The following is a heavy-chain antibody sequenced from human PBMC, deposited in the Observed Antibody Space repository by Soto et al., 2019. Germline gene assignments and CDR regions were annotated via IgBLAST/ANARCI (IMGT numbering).Heavy chain of an antibody. D-gene: IGHD6-6*01. CDR1: GYSFTSYW. CDR3: ARHAEYIGDGSGRYYYGMDV. Sequence: PGESLKISCKGSGYSFTSYWIGWVRQMPGKGLEWMGSIYPGDSDTRYSPSFQGQVTISADKSISTAYLQWSSLKASDTAMYYCARHAEYIGDGSGRYYYGMDVWGQGTTVTVSS. J-gene: IGHJ6*02. V-gene: IGHV5-51*01. CDR2: IYPGDSDT.